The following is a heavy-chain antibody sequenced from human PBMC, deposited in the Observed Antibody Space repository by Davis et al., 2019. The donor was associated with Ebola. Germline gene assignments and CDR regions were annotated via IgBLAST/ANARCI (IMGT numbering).Heavy chain of an antibody. CDR2: INSDGSST. CDR1: GFTLSGYW. V-gene: IGHV3-74*01. CDR3: ARAGMVQGVITKWDGY. Sequence: GESLKTSCAASGFTLSGYWMHWVRQAPGKGLVWVSRINSDGSSTSYADSVKGRFTISRDNAKNTLYLQMNSLRDEDTAVYYCARAGMVQGVITKWDGYWGQGTLVTVSS. D-gene: IGHD3-10*01. J-gene: IGHJ4*02.